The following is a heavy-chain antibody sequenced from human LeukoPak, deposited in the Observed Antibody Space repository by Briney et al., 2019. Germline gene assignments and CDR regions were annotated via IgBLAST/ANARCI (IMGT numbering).Heavy chain of an antibody. J-gene: IGHJ4*02. Sequence: SETLSLTCTDSGGSISSYYWSWIRQPPGKGLEWIGYIYYSGSTNYNPSLKGRVTISVDTSKNRFSLKLSSVTAADTAVYYCATRKLGNDYWGQGTLVTVSS. CDR1: GGSISSYY. CDR2: IYYSGST. V-gene: IGHV4-59*01. D-gene: IGHD7-27*01. CDR3: ATRKLGNDY.